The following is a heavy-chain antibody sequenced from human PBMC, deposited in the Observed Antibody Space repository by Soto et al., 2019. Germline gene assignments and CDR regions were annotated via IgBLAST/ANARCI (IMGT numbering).Heavy chain of an antibody. V-gene: IGHV4-59*01. Sequence: SETLSLAGTVSGDSSTGSYWSWIRQPPGKTLEWIGYIYHSGTTTYNPSLKSRVSISVDTSKNQFSLRLTSVIAADTAVYYCARDMPYAAGSLAGCDYWGQGILVTSPQ. CDR3: ARDMPYAAGSLAGCDY. J-gene: IGHJ4*02. D-gene: IGHD1-26*01. CDR2: IYHSGTT. CDR1: GDSSTGSY.